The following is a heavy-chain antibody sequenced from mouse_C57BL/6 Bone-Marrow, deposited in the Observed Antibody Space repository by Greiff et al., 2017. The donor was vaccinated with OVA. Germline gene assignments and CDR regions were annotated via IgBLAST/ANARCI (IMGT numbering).Heavy chain of an antibody. V-gene: IGHV14-4*01. Sequence: EVKLVESGAELVRPGASVKLSCTASGFNIKDDYMHWVKQRPEQGLEWIGWIVPENGDTEYASKFKGKATITADTSSNTAYLQLSSLASEDTAVYCRTTSDGGREWYLDVWGTGTTVTVSS. CDR1: GFNIKDDY. CDR2: IVPENGDT. CDR3: TTSDGGREWYLDV. J-gene: IGHJ1*03. D-gene: IGHD1-1*01.